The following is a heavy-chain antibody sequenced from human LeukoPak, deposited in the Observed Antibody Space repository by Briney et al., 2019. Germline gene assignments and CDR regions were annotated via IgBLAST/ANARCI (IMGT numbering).Heavy chain of an antibody. CDR1: GFTFSSYG. CDR2: ISYDGSNK. J-gene: IGHJ4*02. V-gene: IGHV3-30*18. D-gene: IGHD5-12*01. Sequence: GGSLRLSCAASGFTFSSYGMHWVRQAPGKGLEWVAVISYDGSNKYYADSVKGRFTISRDNSKNTLYLQMNSLRAEDTAVYYCAKEGGVATIGGFDYWGQGTLVTVSS. CDR3: AKEGGVATIGGFDY.